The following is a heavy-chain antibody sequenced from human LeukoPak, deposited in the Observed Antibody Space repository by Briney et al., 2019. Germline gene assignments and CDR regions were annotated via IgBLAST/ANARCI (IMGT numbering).Heavy chain of an antibody. CDR1: GGTFSSYA. V-gene: IGHV1-69*06. CDR3: ARGEPNDYDILTGYPAAFDF. CDR2: IIPIFGTT. J-gene: IGHJ4*02. D-gene: IGHD3-9*01. Sequence: ASVKVSCKASGGTFSSYAINWVRQAPGQGLEWMGGIIPIFGTTNYAQKFQGRVTITADKSTTTACMELSSLRSEDTAVYYCARGEPNDYDILTGYPAAFDFWGQGTLVTVSS.